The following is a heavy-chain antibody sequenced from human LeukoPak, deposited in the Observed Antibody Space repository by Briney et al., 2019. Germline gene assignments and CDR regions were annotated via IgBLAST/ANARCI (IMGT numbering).Heavy chain of an antibody. D-gene: IGHD3-3*01. CDR1: GGTFSSYA. CDR3: ARDRSLEWTLDY. Sequence: ASVKVSCKASGGTFSSYAISWVRQAPGQGLEWMGIINPSGGSTSYAQKFQGRVTMTRDTSTSTVYMELSSLRSEDTAVYYCARDRSLEWTLDYWGQGTLVTVSS. J-gene: IGHJ4*02. CDR2: INPSGGST. V-gene: IGHV1-46*01.